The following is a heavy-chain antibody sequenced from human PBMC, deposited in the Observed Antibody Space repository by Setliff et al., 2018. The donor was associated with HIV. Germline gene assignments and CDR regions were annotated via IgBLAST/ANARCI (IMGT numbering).Heavy chain of an antibody. V-gene: IGHV4-59*01. CDR2: IYHDGST. CDR3: ARIAWKQGAVGSFCDY. Sequence: PSETLSLTCTVSGGSINSYYWSWIRQSPGKGLEWIGYIYHDGSTNYNPSLKSRLTMSMDMSKNLFSLNLSSVTAADSAVYYCARIAWKQGAVGSFCDYWGQGGLVTVSS. J-gene: IGHJ4*02. D-gene: IGHD3-10*01. CDR1: GGSINSYY.